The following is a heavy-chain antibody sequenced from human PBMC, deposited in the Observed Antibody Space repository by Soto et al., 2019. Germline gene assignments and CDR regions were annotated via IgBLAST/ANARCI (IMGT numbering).Heavy chain of an antibody. CDR3: ARIPVDTYMINCFDH. V-gene: IGHV4-61*08. J-gene: IGHJ5*02. CDR1: GGSVSSGDYY. Sequence: PSETLSLTCTVSGGSVSSGDYYWSWIRQPPGKGLEWVCDIYYSGITNYNPCLKSRESISLDTSKNKCFLGLTSVTAADTAVYDCARIPVDTYMINCFDHWGQGTMVTVSS. D-gene: IGHD5-18*01. CDR2: IYYSGIT.